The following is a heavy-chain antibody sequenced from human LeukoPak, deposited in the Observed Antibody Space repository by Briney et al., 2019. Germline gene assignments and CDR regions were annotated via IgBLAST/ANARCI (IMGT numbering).Heavy chain of an antibody. J-gene: IGHJ6*02. D-gene: IGHD2/OR15-2a*01. CDR2: ISYDGNSK. Sequence: GRSLRLSCAGSGFTSSTYVIHWVRQTPGKGLEWAALISYDGNSKHYADSVKGRFTTSRDNSKNTVYLQMDSLRPEDTAVYYCARVIISTKYYSGMDVWGQGTTVTVSS. CDR3: ARVIISTKYYSGMDV. CDR1: GFTSSTYV. V-gene: IGHV3-30*03.